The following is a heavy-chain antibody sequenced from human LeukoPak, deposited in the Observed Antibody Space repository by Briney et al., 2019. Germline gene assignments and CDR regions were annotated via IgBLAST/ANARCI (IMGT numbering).Heavy chain of an antibody. CDR1: GGTFSSYA. CDR3: ARDPPPSAGCSGGSCYSWFDP. D-gene: IGHD2-15*01. J-gene: IGHJ5*02. V-gene: IGHV1-69*01. CDR2: IIPIFGTA. Sequence: SVKVSCKASGGTFSSYAISWVRQAPGQGLEWMGGIIPIFGTANYAQKFQGRVTITADESTSTASMELSSLRSEDTAVYYCARDPPPSAGCSGGSCYSWFDPWGQGTLVTVSS.